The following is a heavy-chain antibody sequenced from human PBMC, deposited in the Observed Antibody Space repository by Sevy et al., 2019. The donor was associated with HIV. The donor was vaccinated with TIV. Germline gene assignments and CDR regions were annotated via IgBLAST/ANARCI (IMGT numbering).Heavy chain of an antibody. D-gene: IGHD3-16*02. CDR2: IYPGDSDT. CDR3: ARQGAFGGVIVRSFDY. Sequence: GESLKISCKGSGYSFTSYWIGWVRQMPGKGLEWMGIIYPGDSDTRYSPSFQGQVTISADKSISTAYLQWNSLKASDTAMYYCARQGAFGGVIVRSFDYWGQGPLVTVSS. V-gene: IGHV5-51*01. J-gene: IGHJ4*02. CDR1: GYSFTSYW.